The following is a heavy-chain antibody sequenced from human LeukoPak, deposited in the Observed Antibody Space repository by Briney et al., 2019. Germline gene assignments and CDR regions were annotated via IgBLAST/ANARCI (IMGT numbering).Heavy chain of an antibody. CDR1: GGSIGSGGYF. Sequence: KTSDTLSLTCIVSGGSIGSGGYFCRWIRQHRGKGLEWVGYIYYSGITSYNPSNKSPATISLDTSKIQSSLKLKSVTVADTAISYCATSAPYGNDSSSYYPNLMKFDSWGQGTLVTVSS. V-gene: IGHV4-31*01. CDR2: IYYSGIT. J-gene: IGHJ4*02. D-gene: IGHD3-22*01. CDR3: ATSAPYGNDSSSYYPNLMKFDS.